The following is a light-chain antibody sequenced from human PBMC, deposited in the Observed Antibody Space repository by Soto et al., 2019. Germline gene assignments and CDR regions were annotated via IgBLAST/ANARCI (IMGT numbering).Light chain of an antibody. CDR3: QQSYTTPVT. V-gene: IGKV1-39*01. Sequence: DIQITHSPSSLSASVADRVSITCLASQTIRNYLNWYQQKPGKAPELLIHSASTLQTGVPSRFSGSGSGTDFALTITSLQPEDFATYYCQQSYTTPVTFGQGTRLEI. J-gene: IGKJ5*01. CDR2: SAS. CDR1: QTIRNY.